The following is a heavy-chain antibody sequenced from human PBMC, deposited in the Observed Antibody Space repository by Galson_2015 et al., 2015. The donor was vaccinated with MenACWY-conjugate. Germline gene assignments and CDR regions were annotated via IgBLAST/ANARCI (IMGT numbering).Heavy chain of an antibody. CDR1: GFTFRNYA. D-gene: IGHD2/OR15-2a*01. CDR2: IRNDGGVK. V-gene: IGHV3-30*02. J-gene: IGHJ4*02. CDR3: AKDAGISPPPADY. Sequence: SLRLSCAASGFTFRNYAIHWVRQAPGKGLEWVAFIRNDGGVKYYVDSVKGRFTISRDNSKSTLYLQMNSLSPEDTAIYYCAKDAGISPPPADYWGQGTLVTVSS.